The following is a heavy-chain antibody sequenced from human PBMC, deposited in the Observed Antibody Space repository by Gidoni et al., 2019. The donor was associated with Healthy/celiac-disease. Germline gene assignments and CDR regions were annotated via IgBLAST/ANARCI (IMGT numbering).Heavy chain of an antibody. CDR1: GGSISSSSYY. V-gene: IGHV4-39*01. CDR3: ARHGRYGSGSSP. D-gene: IGHD3-10*01. CDR2: IYYSGST. Sequence: QLQLQESGPGLVKPSETLSLTCTVSGGSISSSSYYWGWIRQPPGKGLEWIGSIYYSGSTYYNPSLKSRVTISVDTSKNQFSLKLSSLTAADTAVYYCARHGRYGSGSSPWGQGTLVTVSS. J-gene: IGHJ5*02.